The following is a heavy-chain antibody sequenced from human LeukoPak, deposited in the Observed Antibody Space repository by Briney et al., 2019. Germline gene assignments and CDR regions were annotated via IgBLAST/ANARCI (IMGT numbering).Heavy chain of an antibody. V-gene: IGHV3-21*06. CDR2: LTGTSSYV. J-gene: IGHJ4*02. D-gene: IGHD5-12*01. CDR1: GFNLTSYS. CDR3: ARGHSAYDYHVHS. Sequence: PGGSLRLSCAASGFNLTSYSMTRVRRAPGKGLEWVSSLTGTSSYVYSADSMKGRVTISRDNAGNSVYLQMNSLRAEDTAVYYCARGHSAYDYHVHSWGQGTLVTVSS.